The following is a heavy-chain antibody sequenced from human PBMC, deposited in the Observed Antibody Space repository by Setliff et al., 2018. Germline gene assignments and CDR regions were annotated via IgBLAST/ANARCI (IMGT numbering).Heavy chain of an antibody. CDR2: IIPMFGTA. V-gene: IGHV1-69*01. CDR1: GGTFSSYA. J-gene: IGHJ4*02. D-gene: IGHD5-18*01. Sequence: VKVSCKASGGTFSSYAISWVRQAPGQGLEWMGGIIPMFGTANYAQKFQGRVTITADESTSTAYMELSSLRSEDTAVYYCARVRLGLPMVDYWGQGTLVTVSS. CDR3: ARVRLGLPMVDY.